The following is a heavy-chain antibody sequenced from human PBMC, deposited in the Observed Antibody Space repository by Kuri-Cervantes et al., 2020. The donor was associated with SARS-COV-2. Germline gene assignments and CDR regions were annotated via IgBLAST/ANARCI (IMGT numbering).Heavy chain of an antibody. Sequence: GGSLRLSCVASGFTFSSYAMSWVRQAPGKGLEWVSAISGSGGSTYYADSVKGRFTISRDNSKNTLYLQMNSLRAEDTAVYYCVQDPVDTAMVNWGQGTLVTVSS. CDR1: GFTFSSYA. D-gene: IGHD5-18*01. CDR2: ISGSGGST. J-gene: IGHJ4*02. V-gene: IGHV3-23*01. CDR3: VQDPVDTAMVN.